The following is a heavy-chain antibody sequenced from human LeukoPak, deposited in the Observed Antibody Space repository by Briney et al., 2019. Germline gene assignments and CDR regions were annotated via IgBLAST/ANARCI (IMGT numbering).Heavy chain of an antibody. Sequence: TSETLSLTCTVSGDSISSNYWSWIRQPPGKGLEWIGYIYDSWNTKYNPSLKGRVTISGDTSKNLFSLELTSVTAADAAVYYCATCRDEFADYGFTSWGQGFLVTVSS. D-gene: IGHD4-17*01. CDR1: GDSISSNY. CDR2: IYDSWNT. CDR3: ATCRDEFADYGFTS. J-gene: IGHJ5*02. V-gene: IGHV4-59*01.